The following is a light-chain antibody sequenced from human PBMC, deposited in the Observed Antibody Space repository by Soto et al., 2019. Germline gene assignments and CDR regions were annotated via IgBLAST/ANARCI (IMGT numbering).Light chain of an antibody. V-gene: IGLV2-11*01. J-gene: IGLJ1*01. CDR2: DVN. Sequence: QAVLTQPRSVSGSPGQSVTISCTGTSSDVGGYDYVSWYQQHPGKAPKLMIYDVNKRPSGVPDRFSGSKSGNTASLTISGLQAEDEADYYCFSYAGNYFVFGTVTKLTVL. CDR3: FSYAGNYFV. CDR1: SSDVGGYDY.